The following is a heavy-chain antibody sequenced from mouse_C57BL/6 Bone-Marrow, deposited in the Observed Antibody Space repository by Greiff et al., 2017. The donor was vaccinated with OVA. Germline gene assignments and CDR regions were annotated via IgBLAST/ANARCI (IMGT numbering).Heavy chain of an antibody. Sequence: EVMLVESGGGLVKPGGSLKLSCAASGFTFSSYAMSWVRQTPEKRLEWVATISDGGSYTYSPDNVKGRLTISRDNAKNNLYLQMSQLKSEETAMYYCARDRHYYGSSLAYWGQGTLVTVSA. V-gene: IGHV5-4*01. CDR3: ARDRHYYGSSLAY. J-gene: IGHJ3*01. D-gene: IGHD1-1*01. CDR1: GFTFSSYA. CDR2: ISDGGSYT.